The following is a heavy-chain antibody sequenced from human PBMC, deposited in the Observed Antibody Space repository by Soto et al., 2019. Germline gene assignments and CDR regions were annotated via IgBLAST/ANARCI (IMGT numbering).Heavy chain of an antibody. CDR2: IRSKAYGGTT. Sequence: GGSLRLSCTASGFTFGDYAMSWFRQAPGKGLEWVGFIRSKAYGGTTEYAASGKGRFTISRDDPKSIAYLQMNSLKTEDTAVYYCTRGGALYCSSTSCQRKAFDIWGQGTMVTVSS. V-gene: IGHV3-49*03. J-gene: IGHJ3*02. CDR3: TRGGALYCSSTSCQRKAFDI. D-gene: IGHD2-2*01. CDR1: GFTFGDYA.